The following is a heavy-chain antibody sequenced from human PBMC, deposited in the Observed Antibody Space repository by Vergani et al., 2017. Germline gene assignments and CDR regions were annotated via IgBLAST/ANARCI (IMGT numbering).Heavy chain of an antibody. V-gene: IGHV3-33*01. D-gene: IGHD6-19*01. CDR3: ARPRWGRLSDIAVAGGGFNS. J-gene: IGHJ4*02. Sequence: QVQLVESGGGVVQPGRSLRLSCAASGFAFSSYGMGWVRQAPGKGLEWVVLIWYDGSKKYYADSVKGRFTISRDNSKNTLFLQLDSLRVEDTAVYYCARPRWGRLSDIAVAGGGFNSWGQGTLVTVSA. CDR2: IWYDGSKK. CDR1: GFAFSSYG.